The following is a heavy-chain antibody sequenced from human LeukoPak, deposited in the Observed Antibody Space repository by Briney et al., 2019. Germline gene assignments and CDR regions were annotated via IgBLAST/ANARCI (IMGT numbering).Heavy chain of an antibody. D-gene: IGHD6-19*01. CDR1: GFTFSSYS. Sequence: GGSLRLSCAASGFTFSSYSMNWVRQAPGKGLEWVSSISSSSYIYYADSVKGRFTISRDNAKNSLYLQMNSLRAEDTAVYYCARDDVSSGGSGAFDIWGQGTMVTVSS. CDR3: ARDDVSSGGSGAFDI. CDR2: ISSSSYI. V-gene: IGHV3-21*01. J-gene: IGHJ3*02.